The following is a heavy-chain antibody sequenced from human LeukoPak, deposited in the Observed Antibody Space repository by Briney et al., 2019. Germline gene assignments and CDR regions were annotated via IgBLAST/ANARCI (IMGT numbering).Heavy chain of an antibody. CDR1: GYSFSDYA. CDR2: INAGNGNT. D-gene: IGHD2-2*01. V-gene: IGHV1-3*01. Sequence: GASVKVSCKASGYSFSDYAMHWVRQAPGQRLEWMGWINAGNGNTKYSQKFQGRVTITRDTSASTAYMELSSLRSEDTAVYYCARDQIVVVPAAMEYYYYYGMDVWGQGTTVTVSS. J-gene: IGHJ6*02. CDR3: ARDQIVVVPAAMEYYYYYGMDV.